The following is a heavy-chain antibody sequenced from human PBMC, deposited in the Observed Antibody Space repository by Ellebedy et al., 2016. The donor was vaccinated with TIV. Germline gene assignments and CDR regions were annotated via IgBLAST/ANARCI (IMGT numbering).Heavy chain of an antibody. CDR2: ISYDGSNK. Sequence: GEYLKISCAASGFTFSSYAMHWVHPAPGKGLEWVAVISYDGSNKYYADSVKCRFTISRDNSKNTLYLQMNSMRADDTAVYYCARPMTTVMDYYYSIDVWGQGTTVTVSS. J-gene: IGHJ6*02. D-gene: IGHD4-17*01. CDR1: GFTFSSYA. V-gene: IGHV3-30-3*01. CDR3: ARPMTTVMDYYYSIDV.